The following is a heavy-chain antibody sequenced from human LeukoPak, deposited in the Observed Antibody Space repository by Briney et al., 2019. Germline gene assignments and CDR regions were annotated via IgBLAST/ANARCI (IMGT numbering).Heavy chain of an antibody. CDR3: ARGTDYGGKGFDY. D-gene: IGHD4-23*01. CDR2: INHSGST. J-gene: IGHJ4*02. CDR1: GGSFSGYY. Sequence: SETLSLTCAVYGGSFSGYYWSWIRQPPGKGLEWIGEINHSGSTNYNPSLKSRVTISVDTSKNQFSLKLSSVTAADTAVYYCARGTDYGGKGFDYWGQGTLVTVSS. V-gene: IGHV4-34*01.